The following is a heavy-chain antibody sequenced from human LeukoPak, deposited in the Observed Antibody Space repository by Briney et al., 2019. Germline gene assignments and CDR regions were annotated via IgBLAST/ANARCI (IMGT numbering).Heavy chain of an antibody. CDR1: GLTFSNAW. V-gene: IGHV3-15*01. D-gene: IGHD4-23*01. CDR3: STRNPPYGGFPLDY. CDR2: IKSNTDGGTT. Sequence: NPGGSLRLSCAASGLTFSNAWMTWVRQGPGKGLEWVGRIKSNTDGGTTDYAAPVKGRFTISRDDSKNTLFLQMNSLQIEDTAVYYCSTRNPPYGGFPLDYWGQGTLVTVSS. J-gene: IGHJ4*02.